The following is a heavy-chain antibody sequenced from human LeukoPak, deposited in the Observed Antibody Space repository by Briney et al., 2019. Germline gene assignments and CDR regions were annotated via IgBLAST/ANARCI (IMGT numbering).Heavy chain of an antibody. J-gene: IGHJ6*03. Sequence: GGSLRLSCAASGFTFSSYAMSWVRQAPGKGLEWVSAISGSGGSTYYADSVKGRFTISRDNSKNTLYLQMNSLRAEDTAVYYCARGRGAAAAGYYYYYMDVWGKGTTVTVSS. CDR3: ARGRGAAAAGYYYYYMDV. CDR1: GFTFSSYA. V-gene: IGHV3-23*01. CDR2: ISGSGGST. D-gene: IGHD6-13*01.